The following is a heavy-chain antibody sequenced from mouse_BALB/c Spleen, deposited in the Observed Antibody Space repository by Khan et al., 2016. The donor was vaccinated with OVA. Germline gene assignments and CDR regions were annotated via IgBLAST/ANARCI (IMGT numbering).Heavy chain of an antibody. CDR3: ARWPRGY. Sequence: VQLKESGAELVKPGASVKLSCTVSGFNIKDTYMHWVKQRPDQGLEWIGRIDPANGNTEYDPKFQGQATITADTSSNTAYLHLSSLTSEDTAVYYCARWPRGYWGQGTTLTVSS. J-gene: IGHJ2*01. CDR1: GFNIKDTY. V-gene: IGHV14-3*02. CDR2: IDPANGNT.